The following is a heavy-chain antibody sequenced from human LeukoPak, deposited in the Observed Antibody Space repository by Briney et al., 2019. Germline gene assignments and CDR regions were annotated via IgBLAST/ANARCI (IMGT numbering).Heavy chain of an antibody. CDR1: GGSISTYY. CDR3: ARGGNALDY. D-gene: IGHD4-23*01. Sequence: PSETLSLTCTVSGGSISTYYCSWIRQPPGKGLDWIGSFYYTGSTNYNPSLRSRVTISLDTSKNQISLRLSSVTAADTAVCYCARGGNALDYWGQGTLVTVSS. CDR2: FYYTGST. J-gene: IGHJ4*02. V-gene: IGHV4-59*01.